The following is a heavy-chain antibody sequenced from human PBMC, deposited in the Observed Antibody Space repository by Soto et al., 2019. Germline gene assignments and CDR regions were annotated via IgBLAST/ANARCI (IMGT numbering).Heavy chain of an antibody. CDR3: ARAKVALFDY. V-gene: IGHV3-11*01. CDR1: GFTFSDYY. CDR2: ISSSGSTI. D-gene: IGHD5-12*01. Sequence: GGSLRLSCAASGFTFSDYYMSWIRQAPGKGLEWVSYISSSGSTIYYADSVKGRFTISVDTSKNQFSLKLSSVTAADTAVYYCARAKVALFDYWGQGTLVTVSS. J-gene: IGHJ4*02.